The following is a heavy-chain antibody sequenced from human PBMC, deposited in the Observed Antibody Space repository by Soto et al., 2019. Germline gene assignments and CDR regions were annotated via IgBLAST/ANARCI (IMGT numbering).Heavy chain of an antibody. V-gene: IGHV3-21*01. CDR2: ISSSSSYI. Sequence: GGSLRLSCAASGFTFSSYSMNWVRQAPGKGLEWVSSISSSSSYIYYADSVKGRFTISRDNAKNSLYLQMNSLRAEDTAVYYCASHIAVAGTSDYWGQGTLVTVSS. D-gene: IGHD6-19*01. J-gene: IGHJ4*02. CDR1: GFTFSSYS. CDR3: ASHIAVAGTSDY.